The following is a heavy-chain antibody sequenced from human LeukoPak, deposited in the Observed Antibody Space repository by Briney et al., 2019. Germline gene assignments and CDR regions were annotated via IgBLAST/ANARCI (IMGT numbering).Heavy chain of an antibody. CDR1: GGSISSTSDY. Sequence: PSQTLSLTCTVSGGSISSTSDYWSWIRQPAGKGLEWIGRISRSGSTDYNPSLKSRVVIGVDTSENQLFLKLTSVTAADTAVYSCARGAYGSRNSNWFDPWGQGTLVTVSS. CDR2: ISRSGST. J-gene: IGHJ5*02. V-gene: IGHV4-61*02. D-gene: IGHD3-10*01. CDR3: ARGAYGSRNSNWFDP.